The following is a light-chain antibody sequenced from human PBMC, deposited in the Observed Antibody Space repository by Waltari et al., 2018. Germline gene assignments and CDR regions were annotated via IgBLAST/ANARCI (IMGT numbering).Light chain of an antibody. V-gene: IGKV4-1*01. J-gene: IGKJ2*01. CDR2: WAS. Sequence: DFVMTQSPDSLAVSLGEKATVNCKSSQTVLYADNNNYLAWYQQKPGQPPKLLIDWASNRQSGVPDRFIGSGSGTNFTLTISSLQPEDVAIYDCQQYFGTPVTFGQGTKLEIK. CDR1: QTVLYADNNNY. CDR3: QQYFGTPVT.